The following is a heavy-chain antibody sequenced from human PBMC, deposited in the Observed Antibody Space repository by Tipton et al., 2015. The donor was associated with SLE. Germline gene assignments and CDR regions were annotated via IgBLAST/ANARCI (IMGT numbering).Heavy chain of an antibody. CDR1: GFTVSSNY. CDR2: FYYGKST. D-gene: IGHD5-12*01. CDR3: ARLISAYDCNFDY. J-gene: IGHJ4*02. V-gene: IGHV4-39*07. Sequence: LRLSCAASGFTVSSNYMSWIRQPPGKGLEWIGSFYYGKSTFYNPSLKSRVTISVDTSTNRLSLQLSSVTAADTALYYCARLISAYDCNFDYWGQGTLVTVSS.